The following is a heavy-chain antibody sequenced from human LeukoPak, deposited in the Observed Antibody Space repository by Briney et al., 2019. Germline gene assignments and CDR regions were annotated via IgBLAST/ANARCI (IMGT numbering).Heavy chain of an antibody. V-gene: IGHV4-4*07. CDR3: ARDDYRGFDI. Sequence: SETLSLTCTVSGGSISSHYWSWIRQPARKGLEWIGRMYTSGNTNYNPSLKSRVTMSIDTSKNQFSLKLSSVTAADTAVYYCARDDYRGFDIWGQGTMVTVSS. CDR1: GGSISSHY. D-gene: IGHD4-11*01. CDR2: MYTSGNT. J-gene: IGHJ3*02.